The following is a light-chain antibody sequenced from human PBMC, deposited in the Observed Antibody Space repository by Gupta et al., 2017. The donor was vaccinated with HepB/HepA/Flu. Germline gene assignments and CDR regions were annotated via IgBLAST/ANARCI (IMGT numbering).Light chain of an antibody. J-gene: IGLJ2*01. CDR2: DDD. Sequence: QPVLTQPPSVSEAPRQRVTISCSGRTSNIRNNAVSWYQQLPGKAPKLLIYDDDLRPSGVSGRFSGSKSGTSASLAISGLQSEDEGDYYCAAWDDILDAVVFGGGTKLTVL. V-gene: IGLV1-36*01. CDR1: TSNIRNNA. CDR3: AAWDDILDAVV.